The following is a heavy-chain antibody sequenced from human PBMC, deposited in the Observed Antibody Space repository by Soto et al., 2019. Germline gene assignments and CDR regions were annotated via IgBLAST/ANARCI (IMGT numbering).Heavy chain of an antibody. CDR3: AKAHWILYEGDGMDV. CDR1: GFTFDDYA. D-gene: IGHD2-2*03. Sequence: EVQLVESGGGLVQPGRSLRLSCAASGFTFDDYAMHWVWQAPGKGLEWVSGISWNSGSIGYADSVKGRFTISRDNAKNSLYLQMNSLRAEDTALYYCAKAHWILYEGDGMDVWGQGTTVTVSS. V-gene: IGHV3-9*01. CDR2: ISWNSGSI. J-gene: IGHJ6*02.